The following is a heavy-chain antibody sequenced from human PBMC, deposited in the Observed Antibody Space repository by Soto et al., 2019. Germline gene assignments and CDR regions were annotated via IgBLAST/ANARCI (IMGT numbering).Heavy chain of an antibody. Sequence: SETLSLTCTVDSISTYYWNWIRQTPGKGLEWIGYIYYLGRTNYNRSLKSRVTISIDMSKNQFSLRLNSVTAADTAVYYCAREPVGTAHFDSWGQGALVTASS. CDR3: AREPVGTAHFDS. J-gene: IGHJ4*02. CDR1: SISTYY. CDR2: IYYLGRT. V-gene: IGHV4-59*01. D-gene: IGHD1-26*01.